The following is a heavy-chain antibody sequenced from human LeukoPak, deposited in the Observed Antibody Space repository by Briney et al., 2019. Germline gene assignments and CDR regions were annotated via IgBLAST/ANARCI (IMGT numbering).Heavy chain of an antibody. CDR1: GFTFSSYW. Sequence: GGSLRLSCAASGFTFSSYWMHWVRQAPGKGLVWVSRINSDGSSTSYADSVKGRFTISRDNAKNTLYLQMNSLRAEDTAVYYCARGSKVLLGLGKFPFFDIWGQGTMVTVSS. CDR3: ARGSKVLLGLGKFPFFDI. CDR2: INSDGSST. J-gene: IGHJ3*02. V-gene: IGHV3-74*01. D-gene: IGHD3-10*01.